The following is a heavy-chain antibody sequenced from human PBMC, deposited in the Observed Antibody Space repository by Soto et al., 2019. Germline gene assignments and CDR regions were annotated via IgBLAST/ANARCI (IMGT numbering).Heavy chain of an antibody. CDR3: ARDLASETGSTY. D-gene: IGHD1-7*01. J-gene: IGHJ4*02. CDR1: GYTFSSYY. V-gene: IGHV1-46*01. Sequence: AASVKVCCKASGYTFSSYYIHWVRQAPGQGLEWMGVINPNGGTTGYAQKFQGRVTMTRDTSTSTVYMELSSLRSEDTAVYYCARDLASETGSTYWGQGTLVTVSS. CDR2: INPNGGTT.